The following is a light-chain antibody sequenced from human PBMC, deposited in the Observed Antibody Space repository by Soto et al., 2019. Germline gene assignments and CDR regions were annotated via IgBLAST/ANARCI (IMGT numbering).Light chain of an antibody. CDR3: QQYGSSTFT. CDR2: GAS. Sequence: EIVFTQSPGTLCLSPGERATLSCRASQSVSRSYLAWYQQKLGQAPRLLIYGASSRETGIPDRFSGSGSGTEFTLTISRLEPEDFAVYYCQQYGSSTFTFGPGTKVDIK. V-gene: IGKV3-20*01. CDR1: QSVSRSY. J-gene: IGKJ3*01.